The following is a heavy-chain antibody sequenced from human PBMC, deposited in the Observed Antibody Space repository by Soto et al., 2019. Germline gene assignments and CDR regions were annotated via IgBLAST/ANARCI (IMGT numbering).Heavy chain of an antibody. V-gene: IGHV4-59*01. Sequence: SETLSLTCTVSGGSISSYYWSWIRQPPGKGLAWIGYIYYSGSTNYNPSLKSRVTISVDTSKNQLSLKLSSVTAADTAVYYCARAGRCWSWGQGTLVTVSS. CDR2: IYYSGST. CDR3: ARAGRCWS. J-gene: IGHJ4*02. D-gene: IGHD3-3*01. CDR1: GGSISSYY.